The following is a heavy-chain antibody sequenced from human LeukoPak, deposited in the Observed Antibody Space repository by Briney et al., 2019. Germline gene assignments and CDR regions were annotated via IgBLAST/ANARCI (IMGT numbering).Heavy chain of an antibody. CDR1: GYTFTGYY. V-gene: IGHV1-2*02. J-gene: IGHJ5*02. CDR2: INPNSGGT. D-gene: IGHD6-13*01. CDR3: AREGVDREQQLVNWFDP. Sequence: ASVKVSCKASGYTFTGYYMHWVRQAPGQGLEWMGWINPNSGGTNYAQKFQGRVTMTRDTSISTAYMELSRLRSDDTAVYYCAREGVDREQQLVNWFDPWGQGTLVTVSS.